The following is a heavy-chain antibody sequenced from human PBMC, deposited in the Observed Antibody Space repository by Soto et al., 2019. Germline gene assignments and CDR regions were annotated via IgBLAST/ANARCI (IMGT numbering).Heavy chain of an antibody. D-gene: IGHD2-15*01. J-gene: IGHJ4*02. Sequence: QVQLQQWGAGLLKPSETLSLTCAVYGGSFSGYYWSWIRQPPGKGLEWIGEINHSGSTNYNPSLKRRVTISVDTSKNQFSLKRCSVTAADTAVYYCASRNWYCSGGSCYAGFDYWGQGTLVTVSS. V-gene: IGHV4-34*01. CDR3: ASRNWYCSGGSCYAGFDY. CDR2: INHSGST. CDR1: GGSFSGYY.